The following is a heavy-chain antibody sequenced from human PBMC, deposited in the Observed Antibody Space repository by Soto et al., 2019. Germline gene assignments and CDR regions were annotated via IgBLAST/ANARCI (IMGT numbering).Heavy chain of an antibody. CDR3: AGRVGATNYGMDV. V-gene: IGHV3-53*01. D-gene: IGHD1-26*01. CDR1: EFIVSSNY. CDR2: IHGRGST. Sequence: GGSLRLSCSASEFIVSSNYMHWLRQAPGKGLECVSTIHGRGSTYYADSVTGLFTISRDNTKNTLYLQMNSLRDEDTAVYYCAGRVGATNYGMDVWGQGTTVNVSS. J-gene: IGHJ6*01.